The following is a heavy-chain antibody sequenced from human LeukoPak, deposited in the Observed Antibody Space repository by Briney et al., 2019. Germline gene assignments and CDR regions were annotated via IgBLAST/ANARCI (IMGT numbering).Heavy chain of an antibody. CDR3: ANDPYCSSTSCYSPPYYFDY. D-gene: IGHD2-2*02. CDR1: GFTFSSYA. J-gene: IGHJ4*02. CDR2: ISGSGGST. Sequence: PGGSLRLSCAASGFTFSSYAMSWVRQAPGKGLEWVSAISGSGGSTYYADSVKGRFTISRDNSKNTLYLQMNSLRAEDTAVYYCANDPYCSSTSCYSPPYYFDYWGQGTLVTVSS. V-gene: IGHV3-23*01.